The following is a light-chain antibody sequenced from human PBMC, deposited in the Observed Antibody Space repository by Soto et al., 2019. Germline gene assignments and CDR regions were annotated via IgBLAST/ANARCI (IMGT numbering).Light chain of an antibody. CDR1: SSNIGAGFD. V-gene: IGLV1-40*01. Sequence: QPVLTQSPSVSGAPGQRVTLPCTGSSSNIGAGFDVHWYQQLPGTAPKLLIYSNINRASGVPDRFSGSKSGTSASLAITGLQAEDEADYYCQSYDSSLSGYVVFGGGTQLTVL. CDR3: QSYDSSLSGYVV. J-gene: IGLJ2*01. CDR2: SNI.